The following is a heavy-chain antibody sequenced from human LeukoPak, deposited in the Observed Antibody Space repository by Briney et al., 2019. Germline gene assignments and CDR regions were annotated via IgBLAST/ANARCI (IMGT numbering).Heavy chain of an antibody. V-gene: IGHV4-38-2*01. CDR2: IYHSGNT. D-gene: IGHD7-27*01. CDR1: GYSISTGYY. Sequence: SETLSLTCVVSGYSISTGYYWGWIRQPPGKGLGWIGSIYHSGNTYHSPSLKSRVTISVDTSKNQFSLNLTSVTAADTAVYYCARRPSGSTAGDHRPDWYFDLWGPGTLVTVSS. J-gene: IGHJ2*01. CDR3: ARRPSGSTAGDHRPDWYFDL.